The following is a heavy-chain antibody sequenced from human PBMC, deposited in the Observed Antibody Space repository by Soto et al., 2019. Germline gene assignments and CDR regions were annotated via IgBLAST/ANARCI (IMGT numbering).Heavy chain of an antibody. V-gene: IGHV4-39*01. J-gene: IGHJ4*02. CDR1: GGSISSYY. D-gene: IGHD3-16*02. Sequence: PSETLSLTCTVAGGSISSYYWGWIRQPPGKGLEWIGSIYYSGSTYYNPSLKSRVTISVDTSKNQFSLKLSSVTAADTAVYYCARQMITFGGVIAHFDYWGQGTLVTVSS. CDR3: ARQMITFGGVIAHFDY. CDR2: IYYSGST.